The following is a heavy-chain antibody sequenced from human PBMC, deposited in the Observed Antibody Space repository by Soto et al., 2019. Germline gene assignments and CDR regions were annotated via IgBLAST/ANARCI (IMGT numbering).Heavy chain of an antibody. Sequence: SVKVSCKASGGTFSSYAISWVRQAPGQGLEWMGGIIPIFGTANYAQKFQGRVTITADESTSTAYMELSSLRSEDAAVYYCARENYYDSSGYPPWGFDPWGQGTLVTVSS. CDR2: IIPIFGTA. D-gene: IGHD3-22*01. CDR3: ARENYYDSSGYPPWGFDP. CDR1: GGTFSSYA. V-gene: IGHV1-69*13. J-gene: IGHJ5*02.